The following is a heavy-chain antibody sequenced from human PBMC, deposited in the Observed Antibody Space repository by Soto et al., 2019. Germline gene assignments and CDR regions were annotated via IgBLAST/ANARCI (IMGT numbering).Heavy chain of an antibody. CDR1: GGSISDISYC. CDR3: ARHKSGSDWLDP. J-gene: IGHJ5*02. V-gene: IGHV4-39*01. CDR2: MFYSGAT. Sequence: SETLSLTCTVSGGSISDISYCWGWIRQPPGKGLQWIGCMFYSGATYDNPSLKNRVTLSVDTSNNEFSLKLVSVTAPDTAVYYCARHKSGSDWLDPWGQGTLVTVSS. D-gene: IGHD2-15*01.